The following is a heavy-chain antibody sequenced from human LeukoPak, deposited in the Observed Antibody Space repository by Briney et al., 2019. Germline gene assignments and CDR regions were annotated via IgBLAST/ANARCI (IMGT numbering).Heavy chain of an antibody. CDR2: INAGNGNT. J-gene: IGHJ6*02. D-gene: IGHD3-10*01. CDR3: ARDLAASGVPYYYYYGMDV. CDR1: GYTFTSYA. V-gene: IGHV1-3*01. Sequence: ASVKVSCKAPGYTFTSYAMHWVRQAPGQRLEWMGWINAGNGNTKYSQKFQGRVTITRDTSASTAYMELSSLRSEDTAVYYCARDLAASGVPYYYYYGMDVWGQGTTVTVSS.